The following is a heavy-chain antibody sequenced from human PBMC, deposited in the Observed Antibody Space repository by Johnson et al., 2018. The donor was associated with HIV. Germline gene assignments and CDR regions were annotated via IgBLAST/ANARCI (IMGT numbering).Heavy chain of an antibody. D-gene: IGHD6-13*01. CDR1: QFTFSSYD. J-gene: IGHJ3*02. Sequence: VQLVESGGGLAKPAWSPRLSCAASQFTFSSYDMNCVRQAPGNGLELVGQVNPNGGSTYLIDSGEDRFNIDTLHLQMNSLRAEDTAVYYCANNLQQLATKDAFDIWGQGTMVTVSS. CDR2: VNPNGGST. CDR3: ANNLQQLATKDAFDI. V-gene: IGHV3-25*03.